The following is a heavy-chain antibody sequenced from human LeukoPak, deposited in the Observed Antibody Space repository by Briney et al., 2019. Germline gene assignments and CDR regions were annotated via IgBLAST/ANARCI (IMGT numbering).Heavy chain of an antibody. CDR2: IYYSGST. V-gene: IGHV4-59*01. J-gene: IGHJ4*02. CDR1: GGSISTYY. CDR3: ARDYYDSSGYCNGFDY. D-gene: IGHD3-22*01. Sequence: SETLSLTCTVSGGSISTYYWSWIRQPPGKGLEWIGYIYYSGSTDYNPSLKSRVTISVDTSKNQFSLKLSSVTAADTAVYYCARDYYDSSGYCNGFDYWGQGTLVTVSS.